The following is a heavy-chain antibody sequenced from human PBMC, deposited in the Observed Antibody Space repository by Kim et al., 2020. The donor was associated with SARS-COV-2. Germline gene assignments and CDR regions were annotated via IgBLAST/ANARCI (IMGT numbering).Heavy chain of an antibody. D-gene: IGHD5-12*01. CDR1: GFTFSSYS. V-gene: IGHV3-21*01. CDR2: ISSSSSYI. CDR3: ARAYGGRDGYNYRY. Sequence: GGSLRLSCAASGFTFSSYSMNWVRQAPGKGLEWVSSISSSSSYIYYADSVKGRFTISRDNAKNSLYLQMNSLRAEDTAVYYCARAYGGRDGYNYRYWGQGTLVTVSS. J-gene: IGHJ4*02.